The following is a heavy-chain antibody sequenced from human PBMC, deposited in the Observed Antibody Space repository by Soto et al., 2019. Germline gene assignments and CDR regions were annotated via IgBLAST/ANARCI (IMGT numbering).Heavy chain of an antibody. D-gene: IGHD4-17*01. J-gene: IGHJ4*02. Sequence: PSETLSLTRTVSGGSISGYYWSWIRQPPGKGLEYIGYIYYSGSTNYNPSLKSRVTISVDTSKNQFSLKLSSVTAADTAIYYCARVRIEVSTVTTFDYWGQGTLVTVS. V-gene: IGHV4-59*01. CDR3: ARVRIEVSTVTTFDY. CDR1: GGSISGYY. CDR2: IYYSGST.